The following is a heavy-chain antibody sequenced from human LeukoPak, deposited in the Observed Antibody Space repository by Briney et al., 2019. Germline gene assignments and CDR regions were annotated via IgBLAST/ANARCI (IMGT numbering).Heavy chain of an antibody. D-gene: IGHD2-2*01. CDR2: IRESGGST. CDR1: GFTFSSYS. Sequence: GGSLRLSCAASGFTFSSYSMTWVRQAPGKGLEWVSSIRESGGSTSYAESVKGRFTISRDNSKNTLYLQMNSLRAEDTAVYYCAKDREYHLLWGYSDYWGQGTLVTVSS. V-gene: IGHV3-23*01. CDR3: AKDREYHLLWGYSDY. J-gene: IGHJ4*02.